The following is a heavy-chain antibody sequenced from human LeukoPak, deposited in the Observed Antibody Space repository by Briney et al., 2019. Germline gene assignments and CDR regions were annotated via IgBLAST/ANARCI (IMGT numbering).Heavy chain of an antibody. CDR1: GGSISSYY. V-gene: IGHV4-59*01. CDR2: IYYSGST. D-gene: IGHD1-26*01. J-gene: IGHJ2*01. CDR3: ARGTGSYRDWYFDL. Sequence: SETLSLTCNVSGGSISSYYWSWIRQPPGKELEWIGYIYYSGSTNYNPSLKSRITISVDTSKNQFSLKLSSVTAADTAVYYCARGTGSYRDWYFDLWGRGTLVTVSS.